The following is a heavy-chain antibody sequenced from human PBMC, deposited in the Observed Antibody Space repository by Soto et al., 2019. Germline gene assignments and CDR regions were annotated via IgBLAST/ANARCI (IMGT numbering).Heavy chain of an antibody. J-gene: IGHJ4*02. CDR3: EAKFDPEGVDY. CDR2: IYYSGST. Sequence: SETLSLTCTVSGGSLSSSGYYWGWIRQPPGKGLEWIGSIYYSGSTYYNPSLKSRVTISVDTSKNQFSLKLSSVTAADTAVYYCEAKFDPEGVDYWGQGTLVTVSS. CDR1: GGSLSSSGYY. V-gene: IGHV4-39*01.